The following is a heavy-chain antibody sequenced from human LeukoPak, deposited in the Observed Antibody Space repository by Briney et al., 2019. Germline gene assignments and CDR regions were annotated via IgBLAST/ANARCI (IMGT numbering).Heavy chain of an antibody. V-gene: IGHV3-30*18. CDR2: ISDDGSNK. Sequence: PGGSLRLSCAASGFTFSSYGIHWVRQAPGKGLEWVAVISDDGSNKYYADSVKGRFTISRDNSKNTVYLLMNSLGAEDTAVYYCAKDRGSGTAGDYWGQGTLVTVSS. CDR1: GFTFSSYG. CDR3: AKDRGSGTAGDY. J-gene: IGHJ4*02. D-gene: IGHD3-10*01.